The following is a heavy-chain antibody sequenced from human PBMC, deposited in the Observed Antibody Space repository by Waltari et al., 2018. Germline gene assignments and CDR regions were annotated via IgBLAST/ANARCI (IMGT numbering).Heavy chain of an antibody. V-gene: IGHV1-24*01. CDR3: AAGGGGSRLPR. D-gene: IGHD2-15*01. J-gene: IGHJ4*02. CDR2: FAADDGAS. CDR1: GHPLSDLS. Sequence: VQLVQSGTEVENPGASLRVSCKVSGHPLSDLSIHWVRQAPGKGLEWRGGFAADDGASFNAQKFQGRLTRTGDTSTDTAYMELRSLTSEDTAVYYCAAGGGGSRLPRWGQGTLIIVS.